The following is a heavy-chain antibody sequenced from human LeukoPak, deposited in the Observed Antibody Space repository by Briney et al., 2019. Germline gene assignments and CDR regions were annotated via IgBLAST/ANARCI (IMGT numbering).Heavy chain of an antibody. J-gene: IGHJ4*02. Sequence: ASVKVSCKSSGYTFTIYYMHGVRQAPGQAGEGLGWINPNSGARTYAQKFEGRVTLTRDTSISTAYMELSGLTPDDTAVYDCARNPPYCTCTSCYNDYWGRGTMASASS. V-gene: IGHV1-2*02. CDR1: GYTFTIYY. D-gene: IGHD2-2*02. CDR3: ARNPPYCTCTSCYNDY. CDR2: INPNSGAR.